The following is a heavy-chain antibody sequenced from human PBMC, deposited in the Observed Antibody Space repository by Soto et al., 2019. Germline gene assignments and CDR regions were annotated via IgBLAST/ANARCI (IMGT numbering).Heavy chain of an antibody. CDR2: IKQDGSEE. V-gene: IGHV3-7*01. CDR1: GFTFSSYW. J-gene: IGHJ3*02. Sequence: EVQLVESGGGLVQPGGSLRLSCGASGFTFSSYWMSWVRQAPGKGLEWVANIKQDGSEEYYVDAVKGRFTISRDNAKNALVLQMTSVRAEDTAVYYGGRSMVWGDAFDIWGQGTMVTVSS. D-gene: IGHD3-16*01. CDR3: GRSMVWGDAFDI.